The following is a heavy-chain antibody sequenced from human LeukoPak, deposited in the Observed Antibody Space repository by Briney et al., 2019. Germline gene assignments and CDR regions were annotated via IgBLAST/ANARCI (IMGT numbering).Heavy chain of an antibody. CDR1: GYTFTGYY. J-gene: IGHJ4*02. Sequence: ASVKVSCKASGYTFTGYYMHWVRQAPGQGLEWMGIINPSGGSTSYAQKFQGRVTMTRDTSTSTVYMELSSLRSEDTAVYYCARDYGGNSHAPEYYFDYWGQGTLVTVSS. CDR3: ARDYGGNSHAPEYYFDY. V-gene: IGHV1-46*01. D-gene: IGHD4-23*01. CDR2: INPSGGST.